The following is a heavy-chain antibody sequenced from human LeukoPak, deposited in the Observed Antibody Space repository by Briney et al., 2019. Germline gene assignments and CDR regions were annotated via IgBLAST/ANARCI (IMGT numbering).Heavy chain of an antibody. CDR2: IYYSGST. CDR1: GGSISSGDYY. CDR3: AGRLHCSSTSCHYYYYYYGMDV. J-gene: IGHJ6*02. V-gene: IGHV4-30-4*01. D-gene: IGHD2-2*01. Sequence: SQTLSLTCTVSGGSISSGDYYWSWIRQPPGKGLEWIGYIYYSGSTYYNPSLKSRVTISVDTSKNQFSLKLSSVTAADTAVYYCAGRLHCSSTSCHYYYYYYGMDVWGQGTTVTVSS.